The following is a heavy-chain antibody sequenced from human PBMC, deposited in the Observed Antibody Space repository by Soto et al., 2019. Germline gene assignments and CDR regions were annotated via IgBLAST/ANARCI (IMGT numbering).Heavy chain of an antibody. Sequence: QVQLQESGPGLVKPSGTLSLTCAVSGGSISSSNWWSWVRQPPGKGLEWIGEIYHSGSTNYNPSLMGRVTISGDNAKNPFSLKPSSAAAAETVVYSGARGGGMEIFCGQGSLDTVSA. CDR1: GGSISSSNW. D-gene: IGHD3-16*01. V-gene: IGHV4-4*02. J-gene: IGHJ4*02. CDR2: IYHSGST. CDR3: ARGGGMEIF.